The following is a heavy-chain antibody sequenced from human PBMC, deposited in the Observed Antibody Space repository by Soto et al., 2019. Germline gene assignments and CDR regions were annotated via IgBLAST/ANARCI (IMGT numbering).Heavy chain of an antibody. CDR3: AKEYSSSWTTGGMDV. Sequence: GGSLRLSCAASGFTFEDYAMHWVRQAPGKGLEWVSLISWDGGSTYYADSVKGRFTISRDNSKNSLYLQMNSLRAEDTALYYCAKEYSSSWTTGGMDVWGQGTTVTVSS. D-gene: IGHD6-13*01. CDR1: GFTFEDYA. J-gene: IGHJ6*02. V-gene: IGHV3-43D*04. CDR2: ISWDGGST.